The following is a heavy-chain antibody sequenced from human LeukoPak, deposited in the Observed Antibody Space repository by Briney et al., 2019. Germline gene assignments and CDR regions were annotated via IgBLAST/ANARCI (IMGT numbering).Heavy chain of an antibody. V-gene: IGHV3-21*01. CDR1: GFAFSSYT. D-gene: IGHD5-18*01. J-gene: IGHJ5*02. CDR3: ARGGGYSNAYNWFGP. Sequence: KTGGSLRLSCSASGFAFSSYTRNWVRQAPGKGLEWVALISSSSSYIYYADSVRGRFTISRDNAKNSLYLQMNNLRAEDTALYYCARGGGYSNAYNWFGPWGQGTLVTVSS. CDR2: ISSSSSYI.